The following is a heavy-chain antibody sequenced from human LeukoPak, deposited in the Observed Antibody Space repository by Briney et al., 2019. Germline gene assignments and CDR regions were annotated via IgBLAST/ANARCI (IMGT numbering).Heavy chain of an antibody. Sequence: GGSLRLSCAASALTFSSHAMRWVRHAPGKGMEWASSAGGRGGSTFYADSVRGRFTISRDNSKNTLYLQMNSLRADDTAVYYCAKREMESYNYGYPDFWGQGTLVTVSS. J-gene: IGHJ4*02. CDR1: ALTFSSHA. CDR2: AGGRGGST. D-gene: IGHD5-18*01. CDR3: AKREMESYNYGYPDF. V-gene: IGHV3-23*01.